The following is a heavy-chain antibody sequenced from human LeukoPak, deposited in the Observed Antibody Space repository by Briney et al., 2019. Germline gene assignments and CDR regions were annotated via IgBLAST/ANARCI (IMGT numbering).Heavy chain of an antibody. CDR1: GFTFSSYG. Sequence: GGSLRLSCAASGFTFSSYGMHWVRQAPGKGLEWVAVISYDGSNKYYADSVKGRFTISRDNSKNTLYLQMNSLRAEDTAVYYCAKEGYCSSTSCYVFQRSWNWFDPWGQGTLVTVSS. CDR2: ISYDGSNK. V-gene: IGHV3-30*18. J-gene: IGHJ5*02. CDR3: AKEGYCSSTSCYVFQRSWNWFDP. D-gene: IGHD2-2*01.